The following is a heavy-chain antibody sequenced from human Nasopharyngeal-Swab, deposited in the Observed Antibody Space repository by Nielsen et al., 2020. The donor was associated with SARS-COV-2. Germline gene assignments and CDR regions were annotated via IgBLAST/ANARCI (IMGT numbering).Heavy chain of an antibody. CDR2: ISSNSSTI. CDR3: ARDPLEITLGGIVLRSDDAFDI. D-gene: IGHD3-16*01. CDR1: GFTFSSYI. J-gene: IGHJ3*02. Sequence: GESLKISCAASGFTFSSYIMNWVRQAPGKGLEWVSYISSNSSTIYYADSVKGRFTISRDNAKNSLYLQMNSLRDEDTAVYYCARDPLEITLGGIVLRSDDAFDIWGQGTMVTVS. V-gene: IGHV3-48*02.